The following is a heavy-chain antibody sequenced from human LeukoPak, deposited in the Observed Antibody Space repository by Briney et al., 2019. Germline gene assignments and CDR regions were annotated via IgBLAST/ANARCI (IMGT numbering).Heavy chain of an antibody. CDR2: IYPADSAT. CDR3: ARLGGPPRCMDV. CDR1: GYSFTSYW. J-gene: IGHJ6*02. V-gene: IGHV5-51*01. Sequence: GESLKISCKASGYSFTSYWFGWACQMQAKGLEWVGSIYPADSATRYSPSFQGHATISADKTISTAYLQWSSLKASDTVIYYCARLGGPPRCMDVWGQGTTVTVSS.